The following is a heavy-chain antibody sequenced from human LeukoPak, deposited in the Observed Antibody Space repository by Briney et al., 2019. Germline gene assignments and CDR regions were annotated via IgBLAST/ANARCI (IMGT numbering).Heavy chain of an antibody. V-gene: IGHV3-7*01. D-gene: IGHD6-13*01. Sequence: GGSLRLSCAASGFTFSRYQMTWGRQAPGEGLEWVAKVEQDGDKKYYVDSVEGRFTISKDNAKNSLYLEMNSPRVEDTAVYFWWRDWGGKEAAGEYWGQGTLVTVSP. CDR1: GFTFSRYQ. CDR3: WRDWGGKEAAGEY. CDR2: VEQDGDKK. J-gene: IGHJ4*02.